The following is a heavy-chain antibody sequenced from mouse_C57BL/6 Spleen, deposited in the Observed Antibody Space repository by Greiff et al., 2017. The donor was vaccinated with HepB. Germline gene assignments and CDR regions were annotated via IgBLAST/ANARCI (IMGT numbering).Heavy chain of an antibody. CDR2: IYPGSGGT. Sequence: VQLQESGAELVRPGTSVKVSCKASGYAFTNYLIEWVKQRPGQGLEWIGVIYPGSGGTNYNEKFKGKATLTADKSSSTAYMQLSSLTSEDSAVYFCARSYRYFDYWGQGTTLTVSS. V-gene: IGHV1-54*01. CDR1: GYAFTNYL. CDR3: ARSYRYFDY. D-gene: IGHD2-12*01. J-gene: IGHJ2*01.